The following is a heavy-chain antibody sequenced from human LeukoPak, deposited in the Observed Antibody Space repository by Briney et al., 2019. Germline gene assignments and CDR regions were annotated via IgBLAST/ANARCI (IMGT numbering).Heavy chain of an antibody. V-gene: IGHV4-4*07. CDR3: ARDHYEVLRLVRASNWFAP. CDR1: GGSFSGYY. D-gene: IGHD3-10*01. Sequence: SETLSLTCAVYGGSFSGYYWSWIRQPAGKGLEWIGRIYTSGSTNYNPSLKSRVTMSVDTSKNQFSLKLSSVTAADTAVYYCARDHYEVLRLVRASNWFAPWGQGTLVTVSS. J-gene: IGHJ5*02. CDR2: IYTSGST.